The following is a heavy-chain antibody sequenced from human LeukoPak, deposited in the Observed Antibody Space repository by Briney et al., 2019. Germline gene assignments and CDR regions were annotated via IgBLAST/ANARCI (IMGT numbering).Heavy chain of an antibody. Sequence: PSETLSLTCAVYGVSFSGYYWSWIRQPPGKGLEWIGEIYHSGSTNYNPSLKSRVTISVDKSKNQFSLKLSSVTAADTAVYYCATWAVVDYYYGMDVWGQGTTVTVSS. CDR3: ATWAVVDYYYGMDV. J-gene: IGHJ6*02. D-gene: IGHD6-19*01. CDR2: IYHSGST. V-gene: IGHV4-34*01. CDR1: GVSFSGYY.